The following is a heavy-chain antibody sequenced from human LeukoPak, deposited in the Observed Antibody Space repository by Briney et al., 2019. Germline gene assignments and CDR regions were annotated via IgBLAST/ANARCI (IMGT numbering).Heavy chain of an antibody. CDR2: IYSGGST. CDR1: GFTVSINY. D-gene: IGHD2/OR15-2a*01. V-gene: IGHV3-53*01. Sequence: GGSLRLSCAASGFTVSINYMYCVRQAPGKRLEWVSVIYSGGSTYYADSVKGRFTISRDNSKNTLYLQMNSLRAEDTAVYYCAKATFSGYGDYWGQGTLVTVSS. J-gene: IGHJ4*02. CDR3: AKATFSGYGDY.